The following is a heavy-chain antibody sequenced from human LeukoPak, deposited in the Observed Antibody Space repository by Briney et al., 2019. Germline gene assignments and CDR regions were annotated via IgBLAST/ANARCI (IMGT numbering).Heavy chain of an antibody. CDR3: ASPPNGLADHDAFDI. V-gene: IGHV1-69*04. Sequence: ASVKVSCKASGGTFSSYAISWVRQAPGQGLEWMGRIIPILGIANYAQKFQGRVTITADKSTSTAYMELSSLRSEDTAVYYCASPPNGLADHDAFDIWGQGTMVTVSS. D-gene: IGHD3/OR15-3a*01. J-gene: IGHJ3*02. CDR1: GGTFSSYA. CDR2: IIPILGIA.